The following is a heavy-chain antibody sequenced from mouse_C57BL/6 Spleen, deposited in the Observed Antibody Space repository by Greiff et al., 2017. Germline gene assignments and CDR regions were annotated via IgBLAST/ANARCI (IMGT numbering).Heavy chain of an antibody. J-gene: IGHJ2*01. CDR2: INYDGSST. CDR1: GFTFSDYY. CDR3: ARRGSSFYFDY. D-gene: IGHD6-1*01. V-gene: IGHV5-16*01. Sequence: EVMLVESEGGLVQPGSSMKLSCTASGFTFSDYYMAWVRQVPEKGLEWVANINYDGSSTYYLDSLKSRFIISRDNAKNILYLQMSSLKSEDTATYYCARRGSSFYFDYWGQGTTLTVSS.